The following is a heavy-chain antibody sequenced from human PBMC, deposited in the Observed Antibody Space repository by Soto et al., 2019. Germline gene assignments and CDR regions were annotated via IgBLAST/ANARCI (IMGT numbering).Heavy chain of an antibody. Sequence: QVQLVESGGGVVQPGRSLRLSCAASGFTFSSYGMHWVRQAPGKGLEWVAVISYDGSNKYYADSVKGRFTISRDNYKNTLYLQMNSLRAEDTAVYYCAKARHYYGSGTQGVVDYWGQGTLVTVSS. CDR3: AKARHYYGSGTQGVVDY. D-gene: IGHD3-10*01. J-gene: IGHJ4*02. CDR1: GFTFSSYG. V-gene: IGHV3-30*18. CDR2: ISYDGSNK.